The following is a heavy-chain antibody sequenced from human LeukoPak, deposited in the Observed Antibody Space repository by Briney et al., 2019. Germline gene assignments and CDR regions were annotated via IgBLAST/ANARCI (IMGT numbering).Heavy chain of an antibody. Sequence: PSSTLSLTWTVAGGSITSDYWSWIRQPAGKGLEWIGRVDTSGSTNYNPSLKSRVTMSVDTSKNQFSLKLSSVTAADTAVYYCARDGFLEWLLPSGGYYGMDVWGQGTTVTVSS. CDR1: GGSITSDY. CDR3: ARDGFLEWLLPSGGYYGMDV. V-gene: IGHV4-4*07. D-gene: IGHD3-3*01. J-gene: IGHJ6*02. CDR2: VDTSGST.